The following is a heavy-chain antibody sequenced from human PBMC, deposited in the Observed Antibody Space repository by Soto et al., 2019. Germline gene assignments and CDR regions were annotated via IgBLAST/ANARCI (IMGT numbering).Heavy chain of an antibody. J-gene: IGHJ4*02. V-gene: IGHV3-13*01. CDR1: GFTFSSYD. CDR2: IGTAGDT. Sequence: PGGSLRLSCAASGFTFSSYDMHWVRQATGKGLEWVSAIGTAGDTYYPGSVKGRFTISRENAKNSLYLQMNSLRAEDTAVYYCARAARGSGYFDYWGQGTLVTVSS. CDR3: ARAARGSGYFDY. D-gene: IGHD6-19*01.